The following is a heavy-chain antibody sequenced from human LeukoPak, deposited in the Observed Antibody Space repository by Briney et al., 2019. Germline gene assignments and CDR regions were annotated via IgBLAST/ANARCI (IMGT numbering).Heavy chain of an antibody. Sequence: PSETLSLTCAVYGGSFSGYYWSWIRQPPGKGLEWIGEINHSGSTNYNPSLKSRVTISVDTSKNQFSLKLSSVTAADTAVYYCARRTGVGATRFSPFDYWGQGTLVTVSS. J-gene: IGHJ4*02. CDR3: ARRTGVGATRFSPFDY. V-gene: IGHV4-34*01. CDR1: GGSFSGYY. D-gene: IGHD1-26*01. CDR2: INHSGST.